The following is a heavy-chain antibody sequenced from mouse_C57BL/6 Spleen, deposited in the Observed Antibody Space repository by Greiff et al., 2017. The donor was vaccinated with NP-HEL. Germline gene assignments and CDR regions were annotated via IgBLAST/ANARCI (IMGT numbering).Heavy chain of an antibody. J-gene: IGHJ3*01. CDR3: ASGGWDWFAY. Sequence: QVQLQQSGAELVRPGASVKLSCKASGYTFTDYYINWVKQRPGQGLEWIARIYPGSGNTYYNEKFKGKATLTAEKSSSTAYMQLSSLTSEDSAVYFCASGGWDWFAYWGQGTLVTVSA. V-gene: IGHV1-76*01. CDR2: IYPGSGNT. CDR1: GYTFTDYY. D-gene: IGHD3-3*01.